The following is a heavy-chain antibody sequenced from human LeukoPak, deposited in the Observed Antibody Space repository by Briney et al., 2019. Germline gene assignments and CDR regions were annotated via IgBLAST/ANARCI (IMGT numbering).Heavy chain of an antibody. V-gene: IGHV4-61*02. CDR1: GGSISSGSYY. D-gene: IGHD3-3*01. J-gene: IGHJ5*02. CDR2: IYTSGST. CDR3: ARLVRGYDFWSARNWFDP. Sequence: PSQTLSLTCTVSGGSISSGSYYWSWIRQPAGKGLEWIGRIYTSGSTNYNPSLKSRVTISVDTSKNQFSLKLSSVTAADTAVYYCARLVRGYDFWSARNWFDPWGQGTLVTVSS.